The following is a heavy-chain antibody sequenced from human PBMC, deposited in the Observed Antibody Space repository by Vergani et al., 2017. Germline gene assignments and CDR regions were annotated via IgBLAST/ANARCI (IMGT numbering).Heavy chain of an antibody. D-gene: IGHD3-10*01. CDR1: GFTFRSYS. V-gene: IGHV3-21*01. CDR3: ARGGRGVVRGVMDV. Sequence: EVQLVESGGGLVKPGGSLRLSCAASGFTFRSYSMNWVRQAPGKGLEWVSSISSSSSYIYYADSVKGRFTISRDNAKNSLYLQMNSLRAEDTAVYYCARGGRGVVRGVMDVWGQGTTVTVSS. J-gene: IGHJ6*02. CDR2: ISSSSSYI.